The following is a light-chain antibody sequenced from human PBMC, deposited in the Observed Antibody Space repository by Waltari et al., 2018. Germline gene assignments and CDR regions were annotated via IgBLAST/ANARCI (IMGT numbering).Light chain of an antibody. Sequence: ENLLTQSPGTLSLSPGERATLSCRASQSVSSNLAWYQQKPGQVPRLLSYDASNRATGIPARFSVSGSGTDFILTISSLEPEDFAVYYCQQRTHSLTFGGGTKVEIK. V-gene: IGKV3-11*01. CDR3: QQRTHSLT. J-gene: IGKJ4*01. CDR2: DAS. CDR1: QSVSSN.